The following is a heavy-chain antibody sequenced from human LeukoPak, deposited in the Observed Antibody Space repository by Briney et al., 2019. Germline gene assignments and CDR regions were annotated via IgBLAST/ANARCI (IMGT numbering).Heavy chain of an antibody. CDR3: ARSIVVVPAAIDYFDY. V-gene: IGHV4-4*02. J-gene: IGHJ4*02. CDR2: IYRSGST. Sequence: SGTLSLTCAVSGGSISSSNWWTWVRQPPGKGLEWIGEIYRSGSTNYNPSLKSRVTISVDTSKNQFSLKLSSVTAADTAVYYCARSIVVVPAAIDYFDYWGQGTLVTVSS. CDR1: GGSISSSNW. D-gene: IGHD2-2*01.